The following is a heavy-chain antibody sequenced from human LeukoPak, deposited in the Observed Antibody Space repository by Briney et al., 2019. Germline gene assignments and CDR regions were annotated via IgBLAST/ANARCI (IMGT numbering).Heavy chain of an antibody. CDR2: IIPIVGTA. V-gene: IGHV1-69*13. CDR3: AREGYGFGELFPHPPYYSDY. D-gene: IGHD3-10*01. Sequence: ASVKVSCKASGGTFSSYAISWVRQAPGQGLEWMGGIIPIVGTANYAQKFQGRVTITADESTTTAYMELSSLRSEDTAVYYCAREGYGFGELFPHPPYYSDYWGQGTLVTVSS. J-gene: IGHJ4*02. CDR1: GGTFSSYA.